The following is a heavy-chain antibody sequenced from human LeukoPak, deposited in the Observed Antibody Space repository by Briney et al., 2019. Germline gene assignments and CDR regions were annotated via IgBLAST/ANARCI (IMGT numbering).Heavy chain of an antibody. Sequence: TGGSLRLSCAASGFTVSSNYMNWVRQAPGKGLEWVSSISSSSNYIHYADSLKGRFTVSRDNAKNSLYLQMNSLRAEDTAVYYCARGLDWGYWGQGTLVTVSS. V-gene: IGHV3-21*06. CDR2: ISSSSNYI. CDR3: ARGLDWGY. CDR1: GFTVSSNY. D-gene: IGHD3-16*01. J-gene: IGHJ4*02.